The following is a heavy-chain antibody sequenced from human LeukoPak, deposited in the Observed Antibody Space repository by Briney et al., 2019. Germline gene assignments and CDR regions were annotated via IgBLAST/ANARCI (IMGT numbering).Heavy chain of an antibody. CDR1: GGSISSYY. CDR2: IYYSGST. V-gene: IGHV4-59*01. J-gene: IGHJ6*02. Sequence: SETLSLTCTVSGGSISSYYWSWIRQPPGKGLEWIGYIYYSGSTNYNPSLKSRVTISVDTSKNQFSLKLSSVTAADTAVYYCARSLDYYYGMDVWGQGTTVTVPS. CDR3: ARSLDYYYGMDV.